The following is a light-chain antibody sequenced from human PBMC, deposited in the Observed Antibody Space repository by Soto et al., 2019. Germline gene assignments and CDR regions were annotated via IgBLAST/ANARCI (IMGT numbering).Light chain of an antibody. CDR3: QHLKSYPIT. CDR1: QGISSY. V-gene: IGKV1-9*01. Sequence: DIQLTQSPSFLSASVGDRVTITCRASQGISSYLAWYQQKPGKAPKLLIYGASTLQRGVSSRFSGSGSGTEFTLTISSLPPEDFATYYCQHLKSYPITFGQGTRLDIK. CDR2: GAS. J-gene: IGKJ5*01.